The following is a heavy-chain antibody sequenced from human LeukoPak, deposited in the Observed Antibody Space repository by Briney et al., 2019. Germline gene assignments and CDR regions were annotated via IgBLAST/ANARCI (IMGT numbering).Heavy chain of an antibody. CDR1: GVTFSGYD. V-gene: IGHV3-30-3*01. J-gene: IGHJ4*02. CDR2: ISYDGTNK. D-gene: IGHD3-16*01. CDR3: ARNSVGGSFFDY. Sequence: PGGSLRLSCAASGVTFSGYDMHWVRQAPGKGLEWVAVISYDGTNKDYADSVKGRLTISRDNSKNTLYLQMYSLRPEDTAVYYCARNSVGGSFFDYWGQGILVTVSS.